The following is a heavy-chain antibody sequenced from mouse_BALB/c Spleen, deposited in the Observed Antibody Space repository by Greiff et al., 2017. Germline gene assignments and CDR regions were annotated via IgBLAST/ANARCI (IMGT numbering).Heavy chain of an antibody. J-gene: IGHJ2*01. Sequence: DVKLQESGGGLVQPGGSMKLSCVASGFTFSNYWMNWVRQSPEKGLEWVAEIRLKSNNYATHYAESVKGRFTISRDDSKSSVYLQMNNLRAEDTGIYYCTREGGPYFDYWGQGTTLTVSS. CDR3: TREGGPYFDY. CDR1: GFTFSNYW. CDR2: IRLKSNNYAT. V-gene: IGHV6-6*02.